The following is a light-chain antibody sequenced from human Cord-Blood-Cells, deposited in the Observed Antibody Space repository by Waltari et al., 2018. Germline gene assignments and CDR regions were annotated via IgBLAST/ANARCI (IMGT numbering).Light chain of an antibody. CDR3: MIWHSSAWV. CDR1: SGINVGTYR. J-gene: IGLJ3*02. CDR2: YKSDSDK. V-gene: IGLV5-45*02. Sequence: QAVLTQPSSLSASPGASASLTCTLRSGINVGTYRIYWYQQKPGSPPQYLLRYKSDSDKKQGTGAPIRFSGSKDASANAVILLISGLQSGDEADYYCMIWHSSAWVFGGGTKLTVL.